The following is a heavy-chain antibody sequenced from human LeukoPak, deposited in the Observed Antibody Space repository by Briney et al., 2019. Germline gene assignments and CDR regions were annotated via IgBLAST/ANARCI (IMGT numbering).Heavy chain of an antibody. Sequence: GRSLRLSCAVSEFTFSHFAMHWVRQAPGKGLEWVAVVSSHGNDGYYADSVKGRFTISRDNSKNTLYLQIDSLRAEDTAIYYCTRDAYNFNDFDYWGQGTLVTVSS. J-gene: IGHJ4*02. D-gene: IGHD5-24*01. CDR1: EFTFSHFA. CDR3: TRDAYNFNDFDY. V-gene: IGHV3-30*01. CDR2: VSSHGNDG.